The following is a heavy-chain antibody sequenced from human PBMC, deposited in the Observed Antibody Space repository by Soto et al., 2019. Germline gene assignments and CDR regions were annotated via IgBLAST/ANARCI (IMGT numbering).Heavy chain of an antibody. V-gene: IGHV1-58*01. CDR3: AAVESAGYYYDSSGPFDP. CDR2: IVVGSGNT. J-gene: IGHJ5*02. D-gene: IGHD3-22*01. Sequence: SVKVSCKASGFTFTSSAVQWVRQARGQRLEWIGWIVVGSGNTNYAQKFQERVTITRDMSTSTAYMELSSLRSEDTAVYYCAAVESAGYYYDSSGPFDPWGQGTLVTSPQ. CDR1: GFTFTSSA.